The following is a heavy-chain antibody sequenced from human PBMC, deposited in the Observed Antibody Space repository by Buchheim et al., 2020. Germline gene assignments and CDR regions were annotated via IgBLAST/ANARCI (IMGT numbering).Heavy chain of an antibody. CDR2: ISYDGSNK. V-gene: IGHV3-30*18. D-gene: IGHD1-26*01. J-gene: IGHJ4*02. Sequence: QVQLAESGGGVVQPGRSLRLSCAASGFTFSSYGMHWVRQAPGKGLEWVAVISYDGSNKYYADSVKGRFTISRDNSKNTAYMQMNSLRAEDTAVYYCAKERWELSPWDYFDSWGQGTL. CDR3: AKERWELSPWDYFDS. CDR1: GFTFSSYG.